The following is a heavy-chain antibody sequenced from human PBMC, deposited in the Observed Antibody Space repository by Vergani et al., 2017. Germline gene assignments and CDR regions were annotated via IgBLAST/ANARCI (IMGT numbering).Heavy chain of an antibody. J-gene: IGHJ5*02. CDR1: GGSISSSNW. CDR3: ARDVGYIVATPVLGRIGWFDP. Sequence: QVQLQESGPGLVKPSGTLSLTCAVSGGSISSSNWWSWVRQPPGKGQEWIGEIYHSGSTNYNPSLKSRVTISVDKSKNQFSLKLSSVTAADTAVYYCARDVGYIVATPVLGRIGWFDPWGQGTLVTVSS. V-gene: IGHV4-4*02. D-gene: IGHD5-12*01. CDR2: IYHSGST.